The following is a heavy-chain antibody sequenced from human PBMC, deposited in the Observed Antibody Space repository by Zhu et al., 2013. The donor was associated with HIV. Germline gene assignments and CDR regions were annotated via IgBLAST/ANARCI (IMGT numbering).Heavy chain of an antibody. Sequence: VQLQQWGAGLLKPSETLSLTCAVYGGSFSGYYWSWIRQPPGKGLEWIGEINHSGSTNYNPSLKSRVTISVDTSKNQFSLKLSSVTAADTAVYYCARGFRRWVTMVRGPTLYYMDVWGKGTTVTVSS. V-gene: IGHV4-34*01. J-gene: IGHJ6*03. CDR1: GGSFSGYY. CDR3: ARGFRRWVTMVRGPTLYYMDV. D-gene: IGHD3-10*01. CDR2: INHSGST.